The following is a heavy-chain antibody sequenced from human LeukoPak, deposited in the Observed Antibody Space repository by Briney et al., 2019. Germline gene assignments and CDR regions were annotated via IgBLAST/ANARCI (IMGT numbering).Heavy chain of an antibody. Sequence: GGSLRLSCAASGFTFSSSSVHWVRQAPGKGLQWVAIISSDGSKTYYADSVKGRFTISRDNSKNTLYLQMDSPRGEDTAVYYCARDRYGDGFAHLDYWGQGALVTVSS. D-gene: IGHD5-24*01. J-gene: IGHJ4*02. V-gene: IGHV3-30-3*01. CDR2: ISSDGSKT. CDR1: GFTFSSSS. CDR3: ARDRYGDGFAHLDY.